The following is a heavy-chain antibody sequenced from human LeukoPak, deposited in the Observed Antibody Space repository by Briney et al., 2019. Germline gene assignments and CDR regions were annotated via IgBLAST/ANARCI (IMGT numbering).Heavy chain of an antibody. CDR3: ARVSYGDYVIDY. D-gene: IGHD4-17*01. V-gene: IGHV1-3*02. CDR1: GYTFTSYA. J-gene: IGHJ4*02. Sequence: ASVKVSCKASGYTFTSYAMHWVRQAPGQRLEWMGWSNAGNGNTKYSQEFQGRVTITRDTSASTAYMELRSLRSDDTAVYYCARVSYGDYVIDYWGQGTLVTVSS. CDR2: SNAGNGNT.